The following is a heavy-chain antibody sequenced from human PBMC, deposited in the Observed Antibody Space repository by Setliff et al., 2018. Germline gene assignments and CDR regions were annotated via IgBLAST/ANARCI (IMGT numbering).Heavy chain of an antibody. V-gene: IGHV4-39*01. Sequence: SETLSLTCSVSGGSIISSTYNWGWIRQPPGKGLEWIGSIYYSGTTYYNPSLESRITMSVDTSNNRFSLKLTSVTAADTAVYYCASNPFNSGPPYYFDYWGQGTLVTVSS. CDR3: ASNPFNSGPPYYFDY. J-gene: IGHJ4*02. CDR1: GGSIISSTYN. D-gene: IGHD6-19*01. CDR2: IYYSGTT.